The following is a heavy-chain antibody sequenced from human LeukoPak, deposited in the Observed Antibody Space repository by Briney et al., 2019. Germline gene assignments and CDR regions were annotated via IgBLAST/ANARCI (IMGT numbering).Heavy chain of an antibody. Sequence: ASVKVSCKASGYTFTGYYMHWVRQAPGQGLEWMGWINPNSGGTNYAQKFQGRVTMTRDTSISTAYMELSRLRSDDTAVYYCASAVVPGAIGGWYNWFDPWGQGTLVTVSS. CDR2: INPNSGGT. D-gene: IGHD2-2*02. J-gene: IGHJ5*02. V-gene: IGHV1-2*02. CDR3: ASAVVPGAIGGWYNWFDP. CDR1: GYTFTGYY.